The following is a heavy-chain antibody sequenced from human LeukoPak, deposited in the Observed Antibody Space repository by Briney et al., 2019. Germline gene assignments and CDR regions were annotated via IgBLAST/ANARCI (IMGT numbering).Heavy chain of an antibody. J-gene: IGHJ4*02. D-gene: IGHD3-16*02. CDR1: GFTFSGSA. CDR2: IRSKANSYAT. Sequence: GGSLRLSCAASGFTFSGSAMHWVRQASGKGLEWAGRIRSKANSYATAYAASVEGRFTISRDDSMNAAYLQVNSLKTEDTAVYYCTRRGPITFGGVIVENWGQGTLVTVSS. V-gene: IGHV3-73*01. CDR3: TRRGPITFGGVIVEN.